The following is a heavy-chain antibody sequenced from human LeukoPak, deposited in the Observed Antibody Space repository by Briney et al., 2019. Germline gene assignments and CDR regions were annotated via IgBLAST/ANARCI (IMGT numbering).Heavy chain of an antibody. CDR3: AADRGSVAGISY. D-gene: IGHD6-19*01. CDR1: GGTFSSYG. CDR2: IIPIFGTA. V-gene: IGHV1-69*05. J-gene: IGHJ4*02. Sequence: SVKVSCKASGGTFSSYGISWVRQAPGQGLEWMGGIIPIFGTANYAQKFQGRVTITKDDSTSTVYMELSSLRSEDTAVYYCAADRGSVAGISYWGQGTPVTVSS.